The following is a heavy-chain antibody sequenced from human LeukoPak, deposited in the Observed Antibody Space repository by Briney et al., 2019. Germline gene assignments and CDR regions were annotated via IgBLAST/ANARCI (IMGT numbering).Heavy chain of an antibody. CDR3: ARVRAAAIPYYFDS. D-gene: IGHD6-13*01. CDR1: GGSISSYY. V-gene: IGHV4-59*12. Sequence: SETLSLTCTVSGGSISSYYWSWIRQPPGKGLEWIGYIYYSGSTNYNPSLKSRVTISVDTSKNQFSLKLSSVTAADTAVYYCARVRAAAIPYYFDSWGQGTLVTVSS. CDR2: IYYSGST. J-gene: IGHJ4*02.